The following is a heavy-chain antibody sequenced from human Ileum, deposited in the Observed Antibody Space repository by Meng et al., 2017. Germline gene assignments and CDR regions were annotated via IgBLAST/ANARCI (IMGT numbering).Heavy chain of an antibody. CDR3: ARDPGYGALDY. CDR2: MNQDGSNI. J-gene: IGHJ4*02. CDR1: GFMFSGSW. D-gene: IGHD4/OR15-4a*01. Sequence: GGSLRLSCAVSGFMFSGSWMSWVRQAPGKGLEWVANMNQDGSNIYYMDSVRGRFTISRDNTKNSLYLQMNSLRVEDTAVYYCARDPGYGALDYWGQGTLVTVSS. V-gene: IGHV3-7*01.